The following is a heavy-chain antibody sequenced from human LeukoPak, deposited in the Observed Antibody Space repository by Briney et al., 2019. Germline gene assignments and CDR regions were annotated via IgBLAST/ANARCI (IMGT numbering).Heavy chain of an antibody. Sequence: PSETLSLTCAVYGGSFSGYYWSWIRQPPGKGLEWIGEINHSGSTNYNPSLKSRVTISVDTSKNQFSLKLSSVTAADTAVYYCARPGDYDAFDIWGQGTMVTVSS. CDR2: INHSGST. CDR3: ARPGDYDAFDI. V-gene: IGHV4-34*01. D-gene: IGHD4-17*01. J-gene: IGHJ3*02. CDR1: GGSFSGYY.